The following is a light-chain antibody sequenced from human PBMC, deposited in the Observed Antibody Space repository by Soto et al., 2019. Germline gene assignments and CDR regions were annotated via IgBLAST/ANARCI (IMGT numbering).Light chain of an antibody. CDR2: GAS. V-gene: IGKV3-20*01. Sequence: EIVLTQSPGTLSLSPGERATLSCRASQSVSSNFLAWYQEKLGQAPRLLIYGASKRATGIPDRFSGSGSGTDFSIPISRLEPEDFAVYYCRQYDTSLGFPVGEGTKVDIK. CDR1: QSVSSNF. CDR3: RQYDTSLGFP. J-gene: IGKJ1*01.